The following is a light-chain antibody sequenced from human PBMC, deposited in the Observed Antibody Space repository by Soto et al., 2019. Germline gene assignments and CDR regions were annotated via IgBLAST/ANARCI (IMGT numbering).Light chain of an antibody. V-gene: IGLV2-8*01. Sequence: QSVLTQPPSASGSPGQSVTISCTGTSSDVGSSTFVSWYQQHPGKAPKLLIYEVYKRPSGVPDRFSGSKSGNTASLTVSGLQADDEADYYCSSYAGSTNIVFGIGTKLTVL. CDR1: SSDVGSSTF. CDR2: EVY. J-gene: IGLJ1*01. CDR3: SSYAGSTNIV.